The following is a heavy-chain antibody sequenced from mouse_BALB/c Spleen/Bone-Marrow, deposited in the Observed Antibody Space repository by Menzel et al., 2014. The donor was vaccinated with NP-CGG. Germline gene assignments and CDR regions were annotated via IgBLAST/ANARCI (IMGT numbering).Heavy chain of an antibody. Sequence: EVKLVESGGGIVKPGGSLKLSCAASGFTFSSYTMSWVRQTPEKRLEWVATISSGGSYTYYPDSVKGRFTISRDNAKNTLYLQMSSLKSEYTAMYYCTRDLYDGYYYYAMDYWGQGTSVTVSS. CDR2: ISSGGSYT. D-gene: IGHD2-3*01. CDR1: GFTFSSYT. J-gene: IGHJ4*01. CDR3: TRDLYDGYYYYAMDY. V-gene: IGHV5-6-4*01.